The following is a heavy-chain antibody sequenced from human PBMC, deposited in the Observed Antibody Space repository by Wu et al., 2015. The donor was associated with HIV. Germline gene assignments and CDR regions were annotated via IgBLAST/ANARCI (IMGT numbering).Heavy chain of an antibody. CDR1: GYTFASYD. V-gene: IGHV1-18*01. Sequence: QVQLAQSGTEVKKPGASVKVSCKASGYTFASYDINWVRQAPGQGLEWMGWISAYNGNTNYAQKLQGRVTMTTDTSTSTAYMELRSLRSDDTAIYYCARVGPNWGAFDLWGPGTKVIVSS. CDR2: ISAYNGNT. D-gene: IGHD7-27*01. J-gene: IGHJ3*01. CDR3: ARVGPNWGAFDL.